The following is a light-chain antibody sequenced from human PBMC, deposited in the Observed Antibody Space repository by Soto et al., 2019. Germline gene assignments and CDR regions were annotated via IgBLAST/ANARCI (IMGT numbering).Light chain of an antibody. Sequence: EIVMTQSPATLSVSPGERATHSCRASQSVSSNLAWYQQKPGQAPRLLIYGASTRATGIPARFSGSGSGTEFTLTISSLQSEDFAAYYCQQYNNWPRTFGQGTKV. CDR1: QSVSSN. CDR2: GAS. V-gene: IGKV3-15*01. J-gene: IGKJ1*01. CDR3: QQYNNWPRT.